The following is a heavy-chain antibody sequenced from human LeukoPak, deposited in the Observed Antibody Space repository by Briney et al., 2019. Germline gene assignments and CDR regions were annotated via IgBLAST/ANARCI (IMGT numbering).Heavy chain of an antibody. J-gene: IGHJ4*02. CDR3: ARRASSGWSFDY. CDR2: IYYSGST. V-gene: IGHV4-59*08. CDR1: GGSISNYY. D-gene: IGHD6-19*01. Sequence: SETLSLTCTVSGGSISNYYWSWIRQPPGKGLEWIGYIYYSGSTNYNPSLKSRVTISVDTSKNQFSLKLSFVTAADTAVYYCARRASSGWSFDYWGQGTLVTVSS.